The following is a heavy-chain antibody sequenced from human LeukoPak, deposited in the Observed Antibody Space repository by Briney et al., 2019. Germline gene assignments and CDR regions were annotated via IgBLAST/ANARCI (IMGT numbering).Heavy chain of an antibody. Sequence: SETLSLTCTVSGGSISSYYWSWIRQPPGKGLEWIGYIYYSGSTNYNPSLKSRVTISVDTSKNQFSLKLSSVTAADTAVHYCARLRSSSSGYYYYYGMDVWGQGTTVTVSS. CDR3: ARLRSSSSGYYYYYGMDV. V-gene: IGHV4-59*08. J-gene: IGHJ6*02. CDR1: GGSISSYY. CDR2: IYYSGST. D-gene: IGHD6-6*01.